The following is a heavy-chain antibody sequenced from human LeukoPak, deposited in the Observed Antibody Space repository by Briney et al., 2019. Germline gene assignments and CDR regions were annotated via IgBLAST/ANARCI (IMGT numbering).Heavy chain of an antibody. Sequence: SVKVSCKASGYTFTSYGISWVRQAPGQGLEWMGWISAYNGNTNYAQKLQGRVTMTTDTSTSTAYMELRSLRSDDTAVYYCARDPKYQLHRGAFDIWGQGTMVTVSS. J-gene: IGHJ3*02. CDR1: GYTFTSYG. CDR2: ISAYNGNT. D-gene: IGHD2-2*01. V-gene: IGHV1-18*01. CDR3: ARDPKYQLHRGAFDI.